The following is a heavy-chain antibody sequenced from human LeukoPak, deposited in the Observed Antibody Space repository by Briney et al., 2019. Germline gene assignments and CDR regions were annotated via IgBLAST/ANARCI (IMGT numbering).Heavy chain of an antibody. CDR2: MSPNSGST. Sequence: ASVKVSCKASGYTFTSFDIFWVRQATGQGLEWMGWMSPNSGSTGSAQKFQGRVTFTRDTSISTSFMELSSLRSEDTAIYYCARGRPDTSVPRTYYMDVWGKGTTVTVSS. CDR1: GYTFTSFD. J-gene: IGHJ6*03. V-gene: IGHV1-8*01. D-gene: IGHD5-18*01. CDR3: ARGRPDTSVPRTYYMDV.